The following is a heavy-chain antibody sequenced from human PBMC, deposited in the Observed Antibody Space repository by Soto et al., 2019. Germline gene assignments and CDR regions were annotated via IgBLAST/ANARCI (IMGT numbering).Heavy chain of an antibody. J-gene: IGHJ5*02. V-gene: IGHV4-34*01. CDR3: ARGGVVVVAATRWFDP. D-gene: IGHD2-15*01. CDR2: INHSGST. CDR1: GGSFSGYY. Sequence: QVQLQQWGAGLLKPSETLSLTCAVYGGSFSGYYWSWIRQPPGKGLEWIGEINHSGSTNYNPSLKSRVTIPVDTSKNQFYLKLSSVTAADTAVYYCARGGVVVVAATRWFDPWGQGTLVTVSS.